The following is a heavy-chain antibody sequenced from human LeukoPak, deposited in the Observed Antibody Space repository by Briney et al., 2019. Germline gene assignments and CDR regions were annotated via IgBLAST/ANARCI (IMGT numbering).Heavy chain of an antibody. J-gene: IGHJ3*02. CDR1: GFTFSSYW. Sequence: GGSLRLSCAASGFTFSSYWMTWVRQAPGKGLEWVANIKQDGSEKYYVDSVKGRFTISRGNAKNSLYLQMNSLRAEDTAVYYCFSSSWHDAFDIWGQGTMVTVSS. V-gene: IGHV3-7*01. D-gene: IGHD6-13*01. CDR3: FSSSWHDAFDI. CDR2: IKQDGSEK.